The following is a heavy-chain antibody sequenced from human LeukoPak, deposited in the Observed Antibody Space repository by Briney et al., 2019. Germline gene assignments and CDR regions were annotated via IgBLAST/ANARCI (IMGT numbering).Heavy chain of an antibody. Sequence: SETLSLTCAVHGGSFSGYYWSWIRQPPGKGLEWIGEINHSGSTNYNPSLKSRVTISVDTSKNQFSLKLSSVTAADTAVYYCARHRLRIVVVPAAMRDLGFDPWGQGTLVTVSS. CDR2: INHSGST. V-gene: IGHV4-34*01. D-gene: IGHD2-2*01. CDR1: GGSFSGYY. CDR3: ARHRLRIVVVPAAMRDLGFDP. J-gene: IGHJ5*02.